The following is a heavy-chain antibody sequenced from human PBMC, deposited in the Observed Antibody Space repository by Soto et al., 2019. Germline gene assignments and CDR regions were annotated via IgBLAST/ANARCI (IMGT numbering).Heavy chain of an antibody. V-gene: IGHV1-69*01. D-gene: IGHD2-15*01. Sequence: QVQLVQSGAEVKKPGSSVKVSCKASGGTFSSYAISWVRQAPGQGLEWMGGIIPIFGTANYAQKFQGRVTITADASTSTAYMELSSLRSEDTAVYYCAREDCSGGSCYDGYYYYYYGMDVWGQGTTVTVSS. CDR3: AREDCSGGSCYDGYYYYYYGMDV. CDR2: IIPIFGTA. J-gene: IGHJ6*02. CDR1: GGTFSSYA.